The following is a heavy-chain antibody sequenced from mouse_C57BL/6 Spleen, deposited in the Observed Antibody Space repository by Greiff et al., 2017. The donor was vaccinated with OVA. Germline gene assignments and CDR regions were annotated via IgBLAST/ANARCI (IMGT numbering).Heavy chain of an antibody. Sequence: EVKVVESGGGLVQPGGSLSLSCAASGFTFTDYYMSWVRQPPGKALEWLGFIRNKANGYTTEYSASVKGRFTISRDNSQSILYLQMNALRAEDSATYYCARYEGGMDYWGQGTSVTVSS. CDR3: ARYEGGMDY. V-gene: IGHV7-3*01. CDR1: GFTFTDYY. J-gene: IGHJ4*01. CDR2: IRNKANGYTT.